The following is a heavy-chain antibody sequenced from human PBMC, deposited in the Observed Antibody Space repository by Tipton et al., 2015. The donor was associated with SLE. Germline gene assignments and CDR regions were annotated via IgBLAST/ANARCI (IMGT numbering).Heavy chain of an antibody. Sequence: TLSLTCAVSGDSISSSNWWSWVRQPPGKRLEWIGEIYHSGSSNYNPSLKSEVTMSVDKSKNQFSLKLSSVTAADTAVYYCARGMVTWRGAILGVDVWGQGTTVNVSS. CDR1: GDSISSSNW. V-gene: IGHV4-4*02. CDR2: IYHSGSS. CDR3: ARGMVTWRGAILGVDV. D-gene: IGHD2-21*02. J-gene: IGHJ6*02.